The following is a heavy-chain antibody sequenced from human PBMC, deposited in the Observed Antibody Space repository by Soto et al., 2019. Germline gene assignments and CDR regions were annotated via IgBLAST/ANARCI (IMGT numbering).Heavy chain of an antibody. J-gene: IGHJ3*02. Sequence: QVQLQESGPGLVKPSQTLSLTCTVSGGSISSGGYYWSWIRQHPGKGLEWIGYIYYSGSTYYNPYLKSRVTISVDTSKNQFSLKLSSVTAADTAVYYCARGRRAAGAFDIWGQGTMVTVSS. CDR2: IYYSGST. CDR1: GGSISSGGYY. V-gene: IGHV4-31*03. D-gene: IGHD6-19*01. CDR3: ARGRRAAGAFDI.